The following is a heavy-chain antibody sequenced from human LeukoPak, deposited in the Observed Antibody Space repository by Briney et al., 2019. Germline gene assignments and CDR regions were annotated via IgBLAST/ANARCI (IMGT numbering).Heavy chain of an antibody. J-gene: IGHJ3*02. D-gene: IGHD3-22*01. CDR2: IYHSGST. CDR1: GYSISSGYY. CDR3: ARDANYYDGPFKDAFDI. V-gene: IGHV4-38-2*02. Sequence: SETLSLTCTVSGYSISSGYYWGWIRQPPGKGLEWIGSIYHSGSTYYNPSLKSRVTISVDTSKNQFSLKLSSVTAADTAVYYCARDANYYDGPFKDAFDIWGQGTMVTVSS.